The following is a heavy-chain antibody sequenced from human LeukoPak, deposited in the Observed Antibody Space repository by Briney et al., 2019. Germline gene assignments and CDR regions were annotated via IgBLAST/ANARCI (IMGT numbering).Heavy chain of an antibody. D-gene: IGHD1-1*01. CDR2: IYSGGST. J-gene: IGHJ4*02. Sequence: GGSLRLSCAASEFSVGSNYMTWVRQAPGKGLEWVSLIYSGGSTYYADSVKGRFTISRDNSKNTLYLQMNSLRAEDTAVYYCTTGLLYGRVSEWERSIDYWGQGTLVTVSS. CDR1: EFSVGSNY. CDR3: TTGLLYGRVSEWERSIDY. V-gene: IGHV3-66*01.